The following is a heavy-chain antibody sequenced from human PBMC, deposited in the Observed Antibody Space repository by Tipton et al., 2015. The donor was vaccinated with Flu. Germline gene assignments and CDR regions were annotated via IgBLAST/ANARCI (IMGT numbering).Heavy chain of an antibody. D-gene: IGHD6-19*01. CDR2: INYSGST. CDR1: GGSFSGYY. V-gene: IGHV4-34*01. J-gene: IGHJ5*02. Sequence: LRLFCAVYGGSFSGYYWSWIRQPPGKGLEWIGEINYSGSTKYNPSLKSRVTISVDTSKSQFSLKLSSVTAADTAVYYCARQGGWSYSFDPWGQGTLVTVSS. CDR3: ARQGGWSYSFDP.